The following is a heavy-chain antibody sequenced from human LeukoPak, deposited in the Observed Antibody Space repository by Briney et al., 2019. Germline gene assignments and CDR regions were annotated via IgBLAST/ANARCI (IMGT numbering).Heavy chain of an antibody. V-gene: IGHV3-21*01. CDR2: ISSSGSYI. D-gene: IGHD3-10*01. J-gene: IGHJ6*02. Sequence: PGGSLRLSCAASGFTLSSYSMSWVRQAPGKGLEWVSSISSSGSYIYYGDSVKGRFIISRDNAKNSVYLQMNSLRAEDTAVYYCARDRNYLAPSYYYYGVDVWGQGTTVTVSS. CDR1: GFTLSSYS. CDR3: ARDRNYLAPSYYYYGVDV.